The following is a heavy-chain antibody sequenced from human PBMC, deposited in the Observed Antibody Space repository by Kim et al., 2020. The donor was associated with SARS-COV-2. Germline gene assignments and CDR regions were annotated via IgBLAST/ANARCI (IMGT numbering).Heavy chain of an antibody. V-gene: IGHV4-59*13. CDR3: ARMNYDILTGYSSLAFDI. J-gene: IGHJ3*02. Sequence: SETLSLTCTVSGGSISSYYWSWIRQPPGKGLEWIGYIYYSGSTNYNPSLKSRVTFSVDTSKNQFSLNLNSVTAADTAVYYCARMNYDILTGYSSLAFDIWSQGTMVTVSS. CDR1: GGSISSYY. CDR2: IYYSGST. D-gene: IGHD3-9*01.